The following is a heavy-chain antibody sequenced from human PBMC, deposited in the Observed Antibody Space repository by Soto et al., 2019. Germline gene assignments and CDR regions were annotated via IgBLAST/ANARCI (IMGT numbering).Heavy chain of an antibody. Sequence: QVQLVQSGAEVQKPGASVKVSGKASGYTFLNHDINWVRQAPGQGLEWMGWMVPDSGRTGYAKKYQGRVTMTRNTSTSTAYMQLHSLTNADTAVYYCARGDQFGFGVDYWGQGTPVTVSS. CDR1: GYTFLNHD. CDR2: MVPDSGRT. V-gene: IGHV1-8*01. CDR3: ARGDQFGFGVDY. D-gene: IGHD3-10*01. J-gene: IGHJ4*02.